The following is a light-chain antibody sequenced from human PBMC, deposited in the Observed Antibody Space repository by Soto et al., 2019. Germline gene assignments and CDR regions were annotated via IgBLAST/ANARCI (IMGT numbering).Light chain of an antibody. Sequence: DFQMTQSPSSLSASAGDRVTITCRPSQSISTYLNWYQQKPGKAPNLLIYTTSSLHSGVPSRFSGSGSGTDFTLTISSLQPEDFATYYCQQSYSTPITFGQGTRLEIK. V-gene: IGKV1-39*01. CDR1: QSISTY. CDR3: QQSYSTPIT. CDR2: TTS. J-gene: IGKJ5*01.